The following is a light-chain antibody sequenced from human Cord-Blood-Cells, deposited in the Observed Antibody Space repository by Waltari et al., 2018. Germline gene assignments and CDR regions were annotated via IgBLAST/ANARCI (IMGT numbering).Light chain of an antibody. CDR1: QSVLYSSNNKNY. J-gene: IGKJ2*01. Sequence: DIVMTHSPDPLAVSLGERPTINCKSCQSVLYSSNNKNYLAWYQQKPGQPPKLLIYWASTRESGVPDRFSGSGSGTDFTLTISSLQAEDVAVYYCQQYYSTPYTFGQGTKLEIK. CDR2: WAS. CDR3: QQYYSTPYT. V-gene: IGKV4-1*01.